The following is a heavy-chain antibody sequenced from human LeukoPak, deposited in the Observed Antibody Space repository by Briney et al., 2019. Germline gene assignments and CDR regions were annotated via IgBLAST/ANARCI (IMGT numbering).Heavy chain of an antibody. V-gene: IGHV1-18*01. Sequence: ASVKVSCKASGYTFTSYGISWVRQAPGQGLEWMGWISAYNGNTNYAQKLQGRVTMTTDTSTSTAYMELRSLRSDDTAVYYCARDEETQGGNYGDYSYPSWFDPWGQGTLVTVSS. CDR2: ISAYNGNT. CDR1: GYTFTSYG. D-gene: IGHD4-17*01. CDR3: ARDEETQGGNYGDYSYPSWFDP. J-gene: IGHJ5*02.